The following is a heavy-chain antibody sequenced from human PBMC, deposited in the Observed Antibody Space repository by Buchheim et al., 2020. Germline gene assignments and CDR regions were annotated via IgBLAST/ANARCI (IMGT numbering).Heavy chain of an antibody. Sequence: EVQLVESGGGSVQPGGSLRLSCAASGFTFSSYTMKWVRQAPGKGLEWVSHISGSSSSIFYADSVKGRFTISRDNAKNSLYLQMNSLRDEDTAVYYCARRGRGSAHYGMDVWGQGTT. CDR3: ARRGRGSAHYGMDV. CDR1: GFTFSSYT. V-gene: IGHV3-48*02. CDR2: ISGSSSSI. J-gene: IGHJ6*02. D-gene: IGHD2-15*01.